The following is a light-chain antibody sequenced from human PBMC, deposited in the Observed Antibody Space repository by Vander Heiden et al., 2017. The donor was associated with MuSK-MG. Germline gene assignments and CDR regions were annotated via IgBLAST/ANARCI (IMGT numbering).Light chain of an antibody. V-gene: IGKV1-13*02. CDR2: DAS. CDR3: QQVSSYPIT. J-gene: IGKJ5*01. CDR1: QGISSA. Sequence: IPSTQSPSSLSASVGDRVTITCRASQGISSALAWYQQKPGKAPKLLIYDASSLESGVPSRFSGRGAGADVTLTISSLQREDFAAYYCQQVSSYPITFGEGTQVEIK.